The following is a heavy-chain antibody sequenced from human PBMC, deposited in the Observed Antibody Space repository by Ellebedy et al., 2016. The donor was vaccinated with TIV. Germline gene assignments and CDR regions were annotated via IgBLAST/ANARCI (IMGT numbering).Heavy chain of an antibody. V-gene: IGHV3-13*01. CDR3: ARVRLGDTAVDY. CDR1: GFTFSSYE. Sequence: GGSLRLSCAASGFTFSSYEMDWVRQGPGKGLEWDSAIGTAGDTYYPGSVKGRFTISRENAKNSLYLQITSLRAEDTAVYYWARVRLGDTAVDYWGQGTLVTVSS. D-gene: IGHD2-21*01. J-gene: IGHJ4*03. CDR2: IGTAGDT.